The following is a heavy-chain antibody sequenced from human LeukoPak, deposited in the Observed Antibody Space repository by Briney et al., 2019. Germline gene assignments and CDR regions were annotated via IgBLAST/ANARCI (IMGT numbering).Heavy chain of an antibody. CDR3: ARHRWMEVYGSGSYYVDY. Sequence: SVTLSLTCTVSGGSISTSSYYWGWIRQPPGKGLEWIGYIYHSRSTYYNASLKSRATISADTSKNQFSLKLSSVTAADTAVYYCARHRWMEVYGSGSYYVDYWGQGTLVT. D-gene: IGHD3-10*01. V-gene: IGHV4-39*01. J-gene: IGHJ4*02. CDR1: GGSISTSSYY. CDR2: IYHSRST.